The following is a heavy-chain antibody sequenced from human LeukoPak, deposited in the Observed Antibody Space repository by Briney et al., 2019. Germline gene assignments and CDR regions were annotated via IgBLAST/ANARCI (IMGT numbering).Heavy chain of an antibody. CDR3: ASDRGGSTWIVVYD. CDR2: IYYSVST. CDR1: GGSISSYY. V-gene: IGHV4-59*08. Sequence: SETLSLTCTVSGGSISSYYWSWIRQPPGKGLEWIGYIYYSVSTNYNPSLKSRVTISVDTSKNQFSLKLSSVTAADTAVYYCASDRGGSTWIVVYDWGQGTLVTVSS. J-gene: IGHJ4*02. D-gene: IGHD6-13*01.